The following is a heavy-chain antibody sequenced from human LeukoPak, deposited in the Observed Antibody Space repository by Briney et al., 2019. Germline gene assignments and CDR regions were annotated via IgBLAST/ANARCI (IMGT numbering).Heavy chain of an antibody. CDR1: GVAISRREYY. CDR2: IYYSGTT. Sequence: SETLSLTCTVSGVAISRREYYWSWIRQPPGEGLEWIGYIYYSGTTYYNPSLKSRVTISVDTSKNQFSLNLSSVTAVDTAVYFCASAPGVPGTGRYYFGYWGQGTLVTVSS. CDR3: ASAPGVPGTGRYYFGY. J-gene: IGHJ4*02. V-gene: IGHV4-30-4*01. D-gene: IGHD3-10*01.